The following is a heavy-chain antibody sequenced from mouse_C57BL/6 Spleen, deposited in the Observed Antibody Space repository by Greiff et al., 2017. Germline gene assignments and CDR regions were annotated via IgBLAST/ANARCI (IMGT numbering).Heavy chain of an antibody. CDR1: GFSLTSYG. CDR3: ASKFDSSGYDYAMDY. V-gene: IGHV2-2*01. Sequence: QVQLQQSGPGLVQPSQSLSITCTVSGFSLTSYGVHWVRQSPGKGLEWLGVIWSGGSTDYNAAFISRLSISKDNSKSQVFFKMNSLQADDTAIYYCASKFDSSGYDYAMDYWGQGTSVTVSS. CDR2: IWSGGST. D-gene: IGHD3-2*02. J-gene: IGHJ4*01.